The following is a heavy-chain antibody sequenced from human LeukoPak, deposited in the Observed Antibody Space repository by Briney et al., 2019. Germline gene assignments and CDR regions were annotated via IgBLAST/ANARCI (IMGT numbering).Heavy chain of an antibody. J-gene: IGHJ3*02. CDR2: IYPGDSDT. CDR3: ARGGSCTSTSCDGAFDI. V-gene: IGHV5-51*01. CDR1: GYSFTTYW. D-gene: IGHD2-2*01. Sequence: GESLKISCKGSGYSFTTYWIGWVRQMPGKGLEWMGIIYPGDSDTRYSPSFQGQVTISADKSISTAYLQWSSLKASDTAVYYCARGGSCTSTSCDGAFDIWGQGTRVAV.